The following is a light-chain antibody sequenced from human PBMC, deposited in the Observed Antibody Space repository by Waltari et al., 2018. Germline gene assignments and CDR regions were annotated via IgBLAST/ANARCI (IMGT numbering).Light chain of an antibody. Sequence: EMVLTQSPATLSLSPGERATLSCRASQSISSYLAWYQQKPCQAPRLLIYDASNRATGIPARFSGSGSGTDFTLTISNVEPEDFAIYYCQQRSTWPPYTFGQGTKLEIK. CDR3: QQRSTWPPYT. J-gene: IGKJ2*01. CDR1: QSISSY. CDR2: DAS. V-gene: IGKV3-11*01.